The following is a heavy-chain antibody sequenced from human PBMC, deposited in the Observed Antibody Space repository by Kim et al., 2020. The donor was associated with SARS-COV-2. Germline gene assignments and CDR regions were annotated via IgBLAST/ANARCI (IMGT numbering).Heavy chain of an antibody. D-gene: IGHD1-26*01. V-gene: IGHV4-59*01. CDR1: GGPIRSYY. CDR3: ASTGVGAVGWFDP. Sequence: SETLSLTCSVSGGPIRSYYWAWIRQPPGKRLEYIGYVYHTGNTEYNPSLRGRVTISLDTSKRQVPLTLTSVTAADTAVYYCASTGVGAVGWFDPWGQGTLVTVSS. CDR2: VYHTGNT. J-gene: IGHJ5*02.